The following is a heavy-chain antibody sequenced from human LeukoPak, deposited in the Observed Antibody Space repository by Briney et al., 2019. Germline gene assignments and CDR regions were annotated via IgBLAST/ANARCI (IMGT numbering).Heavy chain of an antibody. CDR2: VFHSGRT. V-gene: IGHV4-59*01. CDR3: ARDGLQQFRRHYFDY. D-gene: IGHD4-11*01. J-gene: IGHJ4*01. CDR1: GGSFNDYY. Sequence: SETLSLTCTVSGGSFNDYYWSWIRQSPGQGLEWIGYVFHSGRTAYNPSLKSRATISVDSYENQFALKLTSVTAADTALYYCARDGLQQFRRHYFDYWGHGILVTVSS.